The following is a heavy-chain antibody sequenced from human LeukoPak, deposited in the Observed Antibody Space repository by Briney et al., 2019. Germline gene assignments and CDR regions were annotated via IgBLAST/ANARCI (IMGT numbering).Heavy chain of an antibody. CDR1: GGSISSYY. V-gene: IGHV4-4*07. CDR3: ARDRGILTGYYAFNMDV. J-gene: IGHJ6*03. Sequence: SETLSLTCTVSGGSISSYYWSWIRQPAGKGLEWIGRIYTSGSTNYNPSLKSRVTMSVDTSKNQFSLKLSSVTAADTAVYYCARDRGILTGYYAFNMDVWGKGTTVTISS. CDR2: IYTSGST. D-gene: IGHD3-9*01.